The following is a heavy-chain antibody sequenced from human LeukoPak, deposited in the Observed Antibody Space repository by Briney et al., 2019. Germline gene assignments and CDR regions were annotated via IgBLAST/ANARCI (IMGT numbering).Heavy chain of an antibody. V-gene: IGHV6-1*01. CDR2: TYYRSQWYN. D-gene: IGHD6-19*01. CDR1: GDSVSSNSAT. Sequence: SQSLSLTCALSGDSVSSNSATWNWIRQSPSRGLEWLGRTYYRSQWYNGYAVSVKSRININPDTSKNQFSLQLNSVTPEDTAVYYCARVGGSGWYAFDYWGQGTLVTVSS. J-gene: IGHJ4*02. CDR3: ARVGGSGWYAFDY.